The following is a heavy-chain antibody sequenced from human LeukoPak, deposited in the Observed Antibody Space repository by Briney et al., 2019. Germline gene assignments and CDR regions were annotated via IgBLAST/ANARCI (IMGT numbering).Heavy chain of an antibody. Sequence: GGSLRLSCAASGFTFSSYAMSWVRQAPGKGLEWVSAISGSGGSTYYADSVKGRFTISRDNSKNTLYLQMNSLRAEDTAVYYCAKDFLLVDYDSSGYYYPDAFDIWGQGTMVTVSS. CDR3: AKDFLLVDYDSSGYYYPDAFDI. CDR1: GFTFSSYA. CDR2: ISGSGGST. V-gene: IGHV3-23*01. J-gene: IGHJ3*02. D-gene: IGHD3-22*01.